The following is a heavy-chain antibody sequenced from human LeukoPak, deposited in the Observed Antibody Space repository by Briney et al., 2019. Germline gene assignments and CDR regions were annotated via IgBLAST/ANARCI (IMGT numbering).Heavy chain of an antibody. CDR2: INPNSGGT. CDR3: ARGYDSSGYYYY. J-gene: IGHJ4*02. V-gene: IGHV1-2*06. Sequence: AASVKVSCKASGYTFTGYYMHCVRQAPGQGLEWMGRINPNSGGTNYAQKFQGRVTMTRDTSISTAYMELSRLRSDDTAVYYYARGYDSSGYYYYWGQGTLVTVSS. D-gene: IGHD3-22*01. CDR1: GYTFTGYY.